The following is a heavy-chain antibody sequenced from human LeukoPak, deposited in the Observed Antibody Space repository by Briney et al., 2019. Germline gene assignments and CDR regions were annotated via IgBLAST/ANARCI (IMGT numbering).Heavy chain of an antibody. D-gene: IGHD1-26*01. J-gene: IGHJ4*02. Sequence: GGSLRLSCAASGFTVSSNYMSWVRQAPGKGLEWVSVIYSGGNTYYADSVKGRFTISRDNSKNTLYLQMNSLRAEDTAVYYCARENVGATTYYWGQGTLVTVSS. CDR2: IYSGGNT. CDR1: GFTVSSNY. V-gene: IGHV3-53*01. CDR3: ARENVGATTYY.